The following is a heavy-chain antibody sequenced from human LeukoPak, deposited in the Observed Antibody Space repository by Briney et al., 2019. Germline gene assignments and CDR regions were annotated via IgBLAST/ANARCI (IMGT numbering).Heavy chain of an antibody. V-gene: IGHV4-4*07. CDR2: IYTSGST. J-gene: IGHJ6*03. CDR3: ARVGLAAAGTPYYYYYYMDV. Sequence: SETLSLTCTVSGGSTSSYYWSWIRQPAGKGLEWIGRIYTSGSTNYNPSLKSRVTMSVDTSKNQFSLKLSSVTAADTAVYYCARVGLAAAGTPYYYYYYMDVWGKGTTVTVSS. D-gene: IGHD6-13*01. CDR1: GGSTSSYY.